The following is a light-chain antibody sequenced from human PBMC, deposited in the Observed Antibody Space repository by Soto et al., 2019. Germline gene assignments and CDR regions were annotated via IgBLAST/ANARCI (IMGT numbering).Light chain of an antibody. J-gene: IGKJ2*01. CDR2: DAS. V-gene: IGKV3-11*01. CDR1: QSVSSY. Sequence: EIVLTQSPATLSFSPGERATLSCRASQSVSSYLAWYQQKPGQAPRLLIYDASNRATGIPARFSGSGSGTDFTLTISSLEPEDFAVYYCPRGKTFGQGTKLEIK. CDR3: PRGKT.